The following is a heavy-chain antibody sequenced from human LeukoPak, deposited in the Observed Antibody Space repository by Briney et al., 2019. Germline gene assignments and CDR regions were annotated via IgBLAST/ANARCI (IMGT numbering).Heavy chain of an antibody. V-gene: IGHV3-23*01. CDR2: VSPSGDGT. CDR1: GFTFSSYA. Sequence: GGSLRLSCAASGFTFSSYAMSRVRQAPGKGLEWVSAVSPSGDGTYYADSVKGRFTISRDNSKNTLYLHMNSLRAEDTAVYYCAKLPGYYYYGMDVWGQGTTVTVSS. CDR3: AKLPGYYYYGMDV. J-gene: IGHJ6*02.